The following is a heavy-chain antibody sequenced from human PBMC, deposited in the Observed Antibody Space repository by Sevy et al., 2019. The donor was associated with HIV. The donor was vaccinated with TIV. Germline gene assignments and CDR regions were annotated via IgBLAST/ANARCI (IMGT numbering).Heavy chain of an antibody. CDR1: GFIFSNYN. CDR3: ARKMELLVPDY. Sequence: GGSLRLSCAASGFIFSNYNMNWVRQAPGKGLEWVSSINSSSNDIYYADSVKGRFTISRDNAKNSLYLQMNSLRAEDTAVYYCARKMELLVPDYWGQGTLVTVSS. CDR2: INSSSNDI. D-gene: IGHD2-21*02. V-gene: IGHV3-21*01. J-gene: IGHJ4*02.